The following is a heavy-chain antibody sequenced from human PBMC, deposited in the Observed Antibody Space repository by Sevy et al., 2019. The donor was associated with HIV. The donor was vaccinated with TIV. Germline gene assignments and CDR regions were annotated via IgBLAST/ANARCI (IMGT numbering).Heavy chain of an antibody. V-gene: IGHV3-23*01. CDR1: GFTFSSYA. Sequence: GGSLRLSCAASGFTFSSYAMSWVRQAPGKGLEWVSTIGGSGGKTNYVDSVKGWFTISRDNSKNTLYLEMNSLRADDTAVYYCARDPSGPLPYLYSMDVWGQGTTVTVSS. CDR2: IGGSGGKT. CDR3: ARDPSGPLPYLYSMDV. D-gene: IGHD2-15*01. J-gene: IGHJ6*03.